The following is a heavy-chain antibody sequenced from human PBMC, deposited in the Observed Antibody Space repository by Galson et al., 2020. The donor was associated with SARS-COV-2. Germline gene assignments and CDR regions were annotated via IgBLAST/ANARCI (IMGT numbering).Heavy chain of an antibody. Sequence: SETLSLTCTASGGSITSGSSYWGWIRQPAGKALEWIARIHTSGSTNYNPSLNSRVTISVDTSKNQFSLELSSVIAADTAVYYCARLGCGGDCSSPYWYFDLWGRGTLVTVSS. J-gene: IGHJ2*01. CDR1: GGSITSGSSY. CDR3: ARLGCGGDCSSPYWYFDL. CDR2: IHTSGST. V-gene: IGHV4-61*02. D-gene: IGHD2-21*02.